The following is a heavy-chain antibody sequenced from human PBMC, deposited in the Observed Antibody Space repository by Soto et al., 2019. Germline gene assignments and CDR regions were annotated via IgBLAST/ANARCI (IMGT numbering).Heavy chain of an antibody. J-gene: IGHJ5*02. V-gene: IGHV4-30-2*01. D-gene: IGHD6-6*01. CDR2: IYHSGST. CDR3: ARGVEYSSSVNWFDP. CDR1: GGSISSGGYS. Sequence: SETLSLTCTVSGGSISSGGYSWSWIRQPPGKGLEWVGYIYHSGSTYYNPSLKSRVTISVDRSKNQFSLKLSSVTAADTAVYYCARGVEYSSSVNWFDPWGQGTLVTVSS.